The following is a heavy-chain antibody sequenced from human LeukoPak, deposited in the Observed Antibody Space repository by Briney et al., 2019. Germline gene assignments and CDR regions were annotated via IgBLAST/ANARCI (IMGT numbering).Heavy chain of an antibody. CDR2: IYYSGSI. CDR3: ARENPSGYYNRPIDY. J-gene: IGHJ4*02. D-gene: IGHD3-22*01. V-gene: IGHV4-59*01. CDR1: GGSFSGYY. Sequence: SETLSLTCAVYGGSFSGYYWSWIRQPPGKGLEWIGDIYYSGSIKYNPSLKSRVTMSVDTSKNQFSLKLSSVTAADTAIYYCARENPSGYYNRPIDYWGQGTLVTVSS.